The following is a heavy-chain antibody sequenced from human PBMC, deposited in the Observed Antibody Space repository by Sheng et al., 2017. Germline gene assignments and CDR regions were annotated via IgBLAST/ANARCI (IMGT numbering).Heavy chain of an antibody. Sequence: QVQLVQSGAEVKKPGSSVKVSCKASGGTFSSYTISWVRQAPGQGLEWMGRIIPILGIANYAQKFQGRVTITADKSTSTAYMELSSLRSEDTAVYYCARGSRSSTRHDAFDIWGQGTMVTVSS. D-gene: IGHD2-2*01. CDR1: GGTFSSYT. V-gene: IGHV1-69*02. J-gene: IGHJ3*02. CDR3: ARGSRSSTRHDAFDI. CDR2: IIPILGIA.